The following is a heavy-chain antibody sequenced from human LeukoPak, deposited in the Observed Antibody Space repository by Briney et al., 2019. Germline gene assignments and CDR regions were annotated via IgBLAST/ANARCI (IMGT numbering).Heavy chain of an antibody. D-gene: IGHD3-22*01. Sequence: SETLSPTSTVSGGSISSYYWSWIRQPPGKGLEWIGYIYYSGSTNYNPSLKSRVTISVDTSKNQFSLKLSSVTAADTAVYYCARARITMIPLAFDIWGQGTMVTVSS. V-gene: IGHV4-59*01. CDR1: GGSISSYY. J-gene: IGHJ3*02. CDR3: ARARITMIPLAFDI. CDR2: IYYSGST.